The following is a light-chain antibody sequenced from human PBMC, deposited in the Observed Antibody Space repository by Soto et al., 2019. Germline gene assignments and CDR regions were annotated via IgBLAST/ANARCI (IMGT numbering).Light chain of an antibody. Sequence: DIQMTQSPATLSASVGDRVTITCRASQSISNWFAWYQQKPGTAPKILIYDASSLESGVPSTLSGSGSGIEFTLTISSPQPDDFPTYYCQQYNTYSTFGQGTKVDIK. CDR2: DAS. J-gene: IGKJ1*01. V-gene: IGKV1-5*01. CDR3: QQYNTYST. CDR1: QSISNW.